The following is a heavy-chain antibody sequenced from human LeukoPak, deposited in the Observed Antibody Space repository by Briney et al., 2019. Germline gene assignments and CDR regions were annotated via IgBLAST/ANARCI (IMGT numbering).Heavy chain of an antibody. Sequence: SETLSLTCTVSGGSISNDYWSWIRQAAGKELEWIGRIYGRGSTNYNPSLKSRVTMSVDTSKNQFSLKLSSVTAADTALYYCTRDNGGDWYAFDVWGQGTVVTVSS. J-gene: IGHJ3*01. V-gene: IGHV4-4*07. CDR1: GGSISNDY. D-gene: IGHD2-21*02. CDR3: TRDNGGDWYAFDV. CDR2: IYGRGST.